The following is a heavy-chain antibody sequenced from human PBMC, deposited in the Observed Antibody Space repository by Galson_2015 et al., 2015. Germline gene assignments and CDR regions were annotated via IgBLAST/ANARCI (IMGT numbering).Heavy chain of an antibody. J-gene: IGHJ6*02. CDR3: AKDLADYYYYGMDA. Sequence: SLRLSCAASGFTFSSYAMSWVRQAPGKGLEWVSAISGSGGSTYYADSVKGRFTISRDNSKNTLYLQMNSLRAEDTAVYYCAKDLADYYYYGMDAWGQGTTVTVSS. CDR1: GFTFSSYA. D-gene: IGHD6-13*01. CDR2: ISGSGGST. V-gene: IGHV3-23*01.